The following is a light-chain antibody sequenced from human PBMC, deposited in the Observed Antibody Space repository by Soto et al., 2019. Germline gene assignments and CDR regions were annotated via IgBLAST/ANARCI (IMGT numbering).Light chain of an antibody. Sequence: AIPVTQSPSSLSASCLARPTITCRASQGIRNDLGWYQQKPGKAPKLLIYAASSLQSGVPSRFSGSGSGTDFTLTISSLQPKDFATYYCLQDYNYPITFGQGTRLEI. CDR2: AAS. CDR1: QGIRND. CDR3: LQDYNYPIT. J-gene: IGKJ5*01. V-gene: IGKV1-6*02.